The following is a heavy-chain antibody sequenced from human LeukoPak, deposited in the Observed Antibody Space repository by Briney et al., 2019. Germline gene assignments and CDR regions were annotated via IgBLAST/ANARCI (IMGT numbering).Heavy chain of an antibody. Sequence: GGSLRLSCAASGFTFSSYGMSWVRQAPGKGLEWVSAISGSGGSTYYADSVKGRFTISRDNSKNTLYLQMNSLRAEDTAVYYCASYPRGRGYSWGVAKLGDYYYYMDVWGKGTTVTISS. CDR2: ISGSGGST. CDR1: GFTFSSYG. CDR3: ASYPRGRGYSWGVAKLGDYYYYMDV. D-gene: IGHD5-12*01. J-gene: IGHJ6*03. V-gene: IGHV3-23*01.